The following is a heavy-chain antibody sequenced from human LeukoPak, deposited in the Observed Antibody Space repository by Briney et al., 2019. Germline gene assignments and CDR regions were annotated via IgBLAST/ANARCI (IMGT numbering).Heavy chain of an antibody. CDR1: GYTFTGCY. CDR3: ARGIAAKGDYYYYMDV. Sequence: ASVKVSCKASGYTFTGCYMYWVRQAPGQGLEWMGWINPNSGGTNYAQKFQGRVTMTRDTSISTAYMELSRLRSDDTAVYYCARGIAAKGDYYYYMDVWGKGTTVTVSS. J-gene: IGHJ6*03. D-gene: IGHD6-13*01. CDR2: INPNSGGT. V-gene: IGHV1-2*02.